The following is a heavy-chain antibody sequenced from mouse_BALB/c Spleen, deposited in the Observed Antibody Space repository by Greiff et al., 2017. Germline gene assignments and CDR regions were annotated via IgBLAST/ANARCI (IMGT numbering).Heavy chain of an antibody. D-gene: IGHD2-4*01. CDR3: TATMITTEVSPWCAY. J-gene: IGHJ3*01. CDR1: GYSFTSYW. CDR2: IYPGNSDT. Sequence: DVKLEESGTVLARPGASVKMSCKASGYSFTSYWMHWVKQRPGQGLEWIGAIYPGNSDTSYNQKFKGKAKLTAVTSASTAYMELSSLTNEDSAVYYCTATMITTEVSPWCAYWGQGTLVTVSA. V-gene: IGHV1-5*01.